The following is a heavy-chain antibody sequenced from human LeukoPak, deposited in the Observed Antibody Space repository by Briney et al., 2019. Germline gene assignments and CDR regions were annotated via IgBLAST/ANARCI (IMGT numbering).Heavy chain of an antibody. D-gene: IGHD3-3*01. V-gene: IGHV3-21*01. CDR1: GFTFSSHA. J-gene: IGHJ4*02. CDR2: ISGSSSYI. CDR3: ARDRGDFWSGQTYYFDC. Sequence: GGSLRLSCAASGFTFSSHAMSWVRQAPGKGLEWVSSISGSSSYIYYADSVKGRFTISRDNAKSSLYLQMNSLRAEDTAVYYCARDRGDFWSGQTYYFDCWGQGTLVTVSS.